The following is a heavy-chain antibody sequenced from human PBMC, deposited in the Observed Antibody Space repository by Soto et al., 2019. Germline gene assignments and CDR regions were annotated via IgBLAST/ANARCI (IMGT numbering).Heavy chain of an antibody. D-gene: IGHD2-15*01. J-gene: IGHJ4*02. CDR2: ITTSSSFR. Sequence: EVHLVESGEGLAKRGGSLSLSCEAPGSGIRQYGLNWVRKVQGKGLEWVADITTSSSFRFYADSLKGRFTISRDDAKNSLYLQMNSLRVEDTGVYYCARDLGVALATLTLDSWGQGTLVTVSS. V-gene: IGHV3-21*01. CDR3: ARDLGVALATLTLDS. CDR1: GSGIRQYG.